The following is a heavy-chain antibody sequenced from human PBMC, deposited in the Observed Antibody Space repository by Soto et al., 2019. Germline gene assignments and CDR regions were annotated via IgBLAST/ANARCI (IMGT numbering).Heavy chain of an antibody. CDR2: IRSKANSYAT. CDR1: GFIFSGSD. CDR3: ATFDYGDYAILDY. Sequence: EVQLVESGGGLVQPGGSLKLSCAASGFIFSGSDMHWVRQASGKGLEWVGRIRSKANSYATAYAASVKGRFTISRDDSKNTAYLQMNSLKTEDTAVYYCATFDYGDYAILDYWGQGTLVTVSS. D-gene: IGHD4-17*01. J-gene: IGHJ4*02. V-gene: IGHV3-73*02.